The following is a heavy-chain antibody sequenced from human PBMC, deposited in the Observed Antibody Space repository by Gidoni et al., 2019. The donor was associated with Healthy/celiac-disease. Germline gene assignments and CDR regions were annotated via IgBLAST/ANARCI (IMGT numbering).Heavy chain of an antibody. J-gene: IGHJ4*02. CDR1: GYSFTSYW. CDR2: IAPSDSYA. CDR3: ARNPYSSGLGDY. V-gene: IGHV5-10-1*03. Sequence: EVQLVQSGAEVKKPGESLRISCKGSGYSFTSYWISWVRQMPGKGLEWMGRIAPSDSYATYSPSFQSHVTISADKSISTAYLQWSSLKASDTAMYYCARNPYSSGLGDYWGQGTLVTVSS. D-gene: IGHD6-19*01.